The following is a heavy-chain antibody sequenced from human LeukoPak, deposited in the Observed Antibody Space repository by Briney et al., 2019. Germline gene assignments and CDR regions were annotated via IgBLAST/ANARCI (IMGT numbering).Heavy chain of an antibody. CDR3: ARTHLGPFDP. CDR1: GGSISSYY. CDR2: IYYSGST. V-gene: IGHV4-59*01. J-gene: IGHJ5*02. Sequence: SETPSLTCTVSGGSISSYYWSWIRQPPGKGLEWIGYIYYSGSTNYNPSLKSRVTISVDTSKNQFSLKLSSVTAADTAVYYCARTHLGPFDPWGQGTLVTVSS.